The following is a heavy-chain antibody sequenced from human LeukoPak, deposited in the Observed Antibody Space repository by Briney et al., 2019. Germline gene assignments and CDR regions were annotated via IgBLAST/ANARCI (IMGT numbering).Heavy chain of an antibody. J-gene: IGHJ5*02. CDR3: ARDYDSSGYYNWFDP. Sequence: ASVKVSCKASGYTFTSYAMHWVRQAPGQRLEWMGWINAGNGNTKYSQKFQGRVTITRDTSASTAYMELSSLRSEDTAVYYCARDYDSSGYYNWFDPWGQGTLVTVSS. V-gene: IGHV1-3*01. D-gene: IGHD3-22*01. CDR1: GYTFTSYA. CDR2: INAGNGNT.